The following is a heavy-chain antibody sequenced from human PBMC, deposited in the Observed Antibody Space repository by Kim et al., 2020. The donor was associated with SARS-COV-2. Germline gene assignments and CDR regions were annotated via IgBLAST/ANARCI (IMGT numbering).Heavy chain of an antibody. CDR1: GGSISSSSYY. J-gene: IGHJ4*02. D-gene: IGHD3-9*01. CDR2: IYYSGST. Sequence: SETLSLTCTVSGGSISSSSYYWGWIRQPPGKGLEWIGSIYYSGSTYYNPSLKSRVTISVDTSKNQFSLKLSSVTAADTAVYYCATIRYFDYWGQGTLVTVSS. CDR3: ATIRYFDY. V-gene: IGHV4-39*07.